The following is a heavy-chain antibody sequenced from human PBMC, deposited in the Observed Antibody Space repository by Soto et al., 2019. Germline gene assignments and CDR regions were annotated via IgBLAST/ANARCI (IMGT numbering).Heavy chain of an antibody. V-gene: IGHV2-26*01. CDR2: IFSNDEK. CDR1: GFSLSNGRMG. Sequence: QVTLKESGPVLVKPTETLTLTCTVSGFSLSNGRMGVSWIRQPPGKALEWLAHIFSNDEKSYCTSLKSRLTISKDTPKNQVVLTLTNMDPVDTATYFCARIQAGYFDSSGHYYYFDYWGQGTLVTVSS. D-gene: IGHD3-22*01. CDR3: ARIQAGYFDSSGHYYYFDY. J-gene: IGHJ4*02.